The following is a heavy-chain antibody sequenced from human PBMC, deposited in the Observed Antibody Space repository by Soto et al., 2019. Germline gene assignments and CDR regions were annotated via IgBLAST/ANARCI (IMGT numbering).Heavy chain of an antibody. CDR2: ISAYNGNT. V-gene: IGHV1-18*01. J-gene: IGHJ5*02. CDR1: GYTFTSYG. D-gene: IGHD3-10*01. CDR3: AKDPNYYYGSGSSGP. Sequence: ASVKVSCKASGYTFTSYGISWVRQAPGQGLEWMGWISAYNGNTNYAQKLQGRVTMTTDTSTSTAYMELRSLRSEDTAVYYCAKDPNYYYGSGSSGPWGQGTLVTVS.